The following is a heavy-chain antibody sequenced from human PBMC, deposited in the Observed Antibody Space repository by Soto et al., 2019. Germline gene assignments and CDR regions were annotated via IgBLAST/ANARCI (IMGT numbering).Heavy chain of an antibody. CDR2: ISGRGGYT. CDR1: GLTFSSYA. D-gene: IGHD3-3*01. Sequence: EVQLLESGGDLVQPGGSLRLSCAASGLTFSSYAMSWVHQAPGKGLEWVAVISGRGGYTDYADSVKGRFTISRDNSKNTLFLQMNSLPAEDTSLYNCAQRIPGVRLNTAVDWGQGTLGTVS. CDR3: AQRIPGVRLNTAVD. V-gene: IGHV3-23*01. J-gene: IGHJ4*02.